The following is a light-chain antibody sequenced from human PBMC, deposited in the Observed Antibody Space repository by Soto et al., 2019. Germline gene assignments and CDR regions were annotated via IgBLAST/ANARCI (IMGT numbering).Light chain of an antibody. V-gene: IGKV3-15*01. CDR3: QQYNNWSFT. CDR1: QSVSSN. CDR2: GAS. Sequence: EIVMTQSPATLSVSPGERATLSCRASQSVSSNLAWYQQKPCQAPRLLIYGASTRATGIPARFSGSGSGTEFTLNISSLQSQDFPVYYCQQYNNWSFTVGPGTKVDIK. J-gene: IGKJ3*01.